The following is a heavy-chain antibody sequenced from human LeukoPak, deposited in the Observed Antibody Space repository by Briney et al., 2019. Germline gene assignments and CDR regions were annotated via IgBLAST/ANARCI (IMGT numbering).Heavy chain of an antibody. Sequence: GASVKVSCKASGGTFSSYAISWVRQAPGQGLEWMGGIIPIFGTANYAQKFQGRVTITADESTSTAYMELSSLRSEDTAVYYCAREETMVRGVIITTWFDPWGQGTLVTVSS. CDR2: IIPIFGTA. J-gene: IGHJ5*02. CDR3: AREETMVRGVIITTWFDP. V-gene: IGHV1-69*13. CDR1: GGTFSSYA. D-gene: IGHD3-10*01.